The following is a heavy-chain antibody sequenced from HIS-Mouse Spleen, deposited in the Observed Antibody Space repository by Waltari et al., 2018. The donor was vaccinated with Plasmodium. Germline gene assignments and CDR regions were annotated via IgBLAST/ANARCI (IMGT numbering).Heavy chain of an antibody. D-gene: IGHD6-13*01. Sequence: LQLLESGGALVQPGGSLTLSCYALGFTFGSYWMSWVRQAPGKGLEGVANIKQDGSEKYYVDSVKGRFTISRDNAKNSLYLQMNSLRAEDTAVYYCASSWYWYFDLWGRGTLVTVSS. V-gene: IGHV3-7*01. CDR1: GFTFGSYW. CDR3: ASSWYWYFDL. J-gene: IGHJ2*01. CDR2: IKQDGSEK.